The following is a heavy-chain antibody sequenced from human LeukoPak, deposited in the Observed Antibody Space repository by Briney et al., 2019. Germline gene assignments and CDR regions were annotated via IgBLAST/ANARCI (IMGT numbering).Heavy chain of an antibody. CDR2: IYYSGST. J-gene: IGHJ4*02. V-gene: IGHV4-39*01. Sequence: PSETLSLTCTVSGGSISSSSYYWGWIRQSPGKGLEWIGSIYYSGSTYYNPSLKSRVTISVDTSKNQFSLKLSSVTAADTAVYYCARHIVATITGVDYWGQGTLVTVSS. CDR3: ARHIVATITGVDY. CDR1: GGSISSSSYY. D-gene: IGHD5-12*01.